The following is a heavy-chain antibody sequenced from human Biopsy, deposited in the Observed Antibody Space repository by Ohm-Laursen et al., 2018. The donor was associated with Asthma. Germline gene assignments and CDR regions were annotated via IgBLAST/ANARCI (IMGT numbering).Heavy chain of an antibody. D-gene: IGHD4-17*01. J-gene: IGHJ4*02. CDR3: ASDFPKDYVRYNFQF. Sequence: SATVSCKISGYSLTDLSMHWVRQAPGQGIEWMGGHDHEEGGTVNARRFQGRVTMTEDTSTDTAYMELSSLSSDDTAVYYCASDFPKDYVRYNFQFWGQGTLVTVSS. V-gene: IGHV1-24*01. CDR1: GYSLTDLS. CDR2: HDHEEGGT.